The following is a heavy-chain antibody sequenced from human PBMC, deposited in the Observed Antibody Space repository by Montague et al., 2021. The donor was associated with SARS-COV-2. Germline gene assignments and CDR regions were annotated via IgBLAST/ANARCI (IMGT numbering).Heavy chain of an antibody. Sequence: SETLSLTCSVSGGSISSDYWSWIRQSPGKGLEWIGYIYYRGTTNYNPSLTSRVAFSVDTSKNQFSLKLSSVTAADTAVYYCARVPRNYDFWSGFYDAFDIWGQGAMVTVSS. CDR2: IYYRGTT. D-gene: IGHD3-3*01. CDR3: ARVPRNYDFWSGFYDAFDI. V-gene: IGHV4-59*01. CDR1: GGSISSDY. J-gene: IGHJ3*02.